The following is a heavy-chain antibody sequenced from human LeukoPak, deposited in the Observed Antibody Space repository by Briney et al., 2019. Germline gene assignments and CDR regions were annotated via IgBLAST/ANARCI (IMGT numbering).Heavy chain of an antibody. CDR2: IRYDGSYE. CDR3: AKDGGLHLYYYYNYMDI. J-gene: IGHJ6*03. Sequence: PGGSLRLSCAASGFTFNSYGMHWVRQAPGKGLEWVAFIRYDGSYEYYADSVKGRFTISRDNSKTTLYLQMNSLRSEDTAVYYCAKDGGLHLYYYYNYMDIWGKGTTDTVSS. D-gene: IGHD5-24*01. CDR1: GFTFNSYG. V-gene: IGHV3-30*02.